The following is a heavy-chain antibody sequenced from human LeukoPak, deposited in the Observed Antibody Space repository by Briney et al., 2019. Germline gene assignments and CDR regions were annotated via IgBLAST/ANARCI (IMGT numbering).Heavy chain of an antibody. Sequence: QPGGSLRLSCAASGFTFSSYAMSWVRQAPGKGLEWVSAIRGSGGSTYYADSVKGRFTISRDNAKNTLYLQMNSLSVEDTAVYYCARGRGSYGWFDPWGQGTLVTFSS. CDR3: ARGRGSYGWFDP. J-gene: IGHJ5*02. CDR1: GFTFSSYA. V-gene: IGHV3-23*01. CDR2: IRGSGGST. D-gene: IGHD3-10*01.